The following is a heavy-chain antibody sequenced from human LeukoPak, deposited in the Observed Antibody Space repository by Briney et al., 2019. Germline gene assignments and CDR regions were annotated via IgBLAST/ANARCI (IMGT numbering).Heavy chain of an antibody. D-gene: IGHD6-13*01. V-gene: IGHV4-34*01. Sequence: SETLSLTCAVYGGSFSGYYWSWIRKPPGKGLEWIGEINHSGSTNYNPSLKSRVTISVDTSKNQFSLKLSSVTAADTAVYYCARGLQPLYYFDYWGQGTPVTVSS. CDR2: INHSGST. CDR1: GGSFSGYY. J-gene: IGHJ4*02. CDR3: ARGLQPLYYFDY.